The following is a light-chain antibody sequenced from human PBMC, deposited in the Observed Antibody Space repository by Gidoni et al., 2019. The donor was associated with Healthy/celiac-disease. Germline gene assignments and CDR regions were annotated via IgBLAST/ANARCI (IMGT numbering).Light chain of an antibody. J-gene: IGKJ1*01. Sequence: VTITCRASQSISSWLAWYQQKPGKAPKLLIYKASSLESGVPSRFSGSGSGTEFTLTISSLQPDDFATYYCQQYNSYPWTFGQGTKVEIK. CDR3: QQYNSYPWT. CDR1: QSISSW. CDR2: KAS. V-gene: IGKV1-5*03.